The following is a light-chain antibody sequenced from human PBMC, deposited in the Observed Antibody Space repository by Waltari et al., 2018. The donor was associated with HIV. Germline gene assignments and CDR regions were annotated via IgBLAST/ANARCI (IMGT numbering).Light chain of an antibody. J-gene: IGKJ1*01. CDR3: QQYNLYSWT. CDR2: KAS. CDR1: QSISGW. V-gene: IGKV1-5*03. Sequence: DIQMTQSPSTLSASVGDRVTITCRASQSISGWLAWYQQKPGKAPKLLIYKASSLESGVPSRFSGNGLGTEFTLTISSLQPDDFATYYCQQYNLYSWTFGQGTKVESK.